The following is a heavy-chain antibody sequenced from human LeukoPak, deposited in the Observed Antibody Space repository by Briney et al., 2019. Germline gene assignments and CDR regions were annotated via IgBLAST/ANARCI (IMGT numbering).Heavy chain of an antibody. Sequence: GGSLRLSCAGSGFTFGGYGMHWFRQTPGKGLEGVAVIAYDGSRAFYADSVKGRFTISRDNSKNTMSVQMDDLRAEDTAVYYCARYNNDHFDYWGQGTLVTVSS. CDR2: IAYDGSRA. J-gene: IGHJ4*02. CDR3: ARYNNDHFDY. V-gene: IGHV3-33*01. CDR1: GFTFGGYG. D-gene: IGHD1-14*01.